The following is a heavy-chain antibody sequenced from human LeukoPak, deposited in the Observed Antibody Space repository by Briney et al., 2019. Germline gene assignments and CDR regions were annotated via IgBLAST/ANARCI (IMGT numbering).Heavy chain of an antibody. CDR1: GGSISSSSYY. J-gene: IGHJ6*03. Sequence: PSETLSLTCAVSGGSISSSSYYWGWIRQPPGKGLEWIGSIYYSGSTYYNPSLKSRVTISVDTSKNQFSLKLSSVTAADTAVYYCARVRLTTVTLGYYYMDVWGKGTTVTVSS. CDR3: ARVRLTTVTLGYYYMDV. V-gene: IGHV4-39*07. CDR2: IYYSGST. D-gene: IGHD4-11*01.